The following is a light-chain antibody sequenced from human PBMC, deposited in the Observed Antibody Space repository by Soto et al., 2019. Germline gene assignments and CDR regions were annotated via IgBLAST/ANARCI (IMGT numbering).Light chain of an antibody. Sequence: QSVLTQSSSASASLGSSVKLTCTLRGGHSSYIIAWHQQQPGKAPRYLMKIEGSGSYNKGSGVPDRFSGSSSGADRYLTISNLQSEDKADYYCETWDTNNWVFGGGTKLTVL. CDR1: GGHSSYI. J-gene: IGLJ3*02. CDR2: IEGSGSY. CDR3: ETWDTNNWV. V-gene: IGLV4-60*03.